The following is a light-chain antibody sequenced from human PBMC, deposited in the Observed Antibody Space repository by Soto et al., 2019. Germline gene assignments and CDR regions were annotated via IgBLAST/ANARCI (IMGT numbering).Light chain of an antibody. J-gene: IGLJ1*01. Sequence: QSVLTQPASVSGSPGQSVAISCTGASSDVGAYNYISWYQQHPGKAPKLLLSEVSNRPSGVPDRFSGSKSGNTASLTISGLQAEDEADYYCSSLTTSFTYVFGAGTKVIV. CDR3: SSLTTSFTYV. V-gene: IGLV2-14*01. CDR2: EVS. CDR1: SSDVGAYNY.